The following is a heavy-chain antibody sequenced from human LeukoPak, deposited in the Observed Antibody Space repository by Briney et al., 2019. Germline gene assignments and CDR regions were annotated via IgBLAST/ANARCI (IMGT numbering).Heavy chain of an antibody. CDR2: IWYDGSNK. D-gene: IGHD3-3*01. Sequence: GGSLRLSCAASGFTFSSYGMHWVRQAPGKGLEWVAVIWYDGSNKYYADSVKGRFTISRDNSKNTLYLQMNSLRAEDTAVYYCAKDAGITIFGVGPYYFDYWGQGTLVTVSS. V-gene: IGHV3-33*06. CDR1: GFTFSSYG. CDR3: AKDAGITIFGVGPYYFDY. J-gene: IGHJ4*02.